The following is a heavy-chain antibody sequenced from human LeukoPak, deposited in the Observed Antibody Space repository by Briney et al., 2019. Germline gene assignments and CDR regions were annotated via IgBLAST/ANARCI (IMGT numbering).Heavy chain of an antibody. V-gene: IGHV4-34*01. D-gene: IGHD3-22*01. CDR1: AGSFSTYY. CDR2: INHSGST. Sequence: SETLSLTCSAYAGSFSTYYWGWIRQPPGQGLEWIGEINHSGSTDYNPSLKTRVTISVDTSNNQFSLRLPSVPAADTAVYYCARMRNHYDSSPSTFDPWGQGTLVTVSP. J-gene: IGHJ5*02. CDR3: ARMRNHYDSSPSTFDP.